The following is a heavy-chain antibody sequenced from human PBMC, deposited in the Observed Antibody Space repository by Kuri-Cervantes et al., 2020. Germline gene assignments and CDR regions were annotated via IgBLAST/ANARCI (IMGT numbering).Heavy chain of an antibody. Sequence: ASVKVSCKASGYTFTSYGISWVRQAPRQGLEWMGWISAYNGNTNYAQKLQGRVTMTTDTSTSTAYMELRSLRSDDTAVYYCARGTYYYDSSGYYIYYFDYWGQGTLVTVSS. CDR3: ARGTYYYDSSGYYIYYFDY. D-gene: IGHD3-22*01. V-gene: IGHV1-18*01. CDR2: ISAYNGNT. CDR1: GYTFTSYG. J-gene: IGHJ4*02.